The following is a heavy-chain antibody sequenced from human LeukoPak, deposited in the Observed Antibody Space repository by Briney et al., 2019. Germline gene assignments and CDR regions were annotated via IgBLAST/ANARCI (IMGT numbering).Heavy chain of an antibody. J-gene: IGHJ4*02. CDR1: GGSISSYY. Sequence: SETLSLTCTVSGGSISSYYWSWIRQPAGKGLEWIGYIPYSGSTNYNPSLKSRVTISVDTSKNQPSLKLSSVTAADTAVYYCARHWETSSWYVDYWGQGTRVTVSS. D-gene: IGHD6-13*01. CDR2: IPYSGST. CDR3: ARHWETSSWYVDY. V-gene: IGHV4-59*08.